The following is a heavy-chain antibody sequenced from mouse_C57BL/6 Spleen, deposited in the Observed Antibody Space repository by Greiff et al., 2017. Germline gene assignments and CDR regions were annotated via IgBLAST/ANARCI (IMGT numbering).Heavy chain of an antibody. D-gene: IGHD1-1*02. Sequence: EVKVVESGGGLVKPGGSLKLSCAASGFTFSSYAMSWVRQTPEKRLEWVATISDGGSYTYYPDNVKGRFTISRDNAKNNLYLQMSHLKSEDTAMYYCARGGRYYAMDYWGQGTSVTVSS. CDR3: ARGGRYYAMDY. J-gene: IGHJ4*01. CDR1: GFTFSSYA. V-gene: IGHV5-4*03. CDR2: ISDGGSYT.